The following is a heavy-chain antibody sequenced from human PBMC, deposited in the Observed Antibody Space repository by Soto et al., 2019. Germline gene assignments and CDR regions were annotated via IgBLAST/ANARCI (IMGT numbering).Heavy chain of an antibody. CDR2: LSYDGSNK. D-gene: IGHD3-9*01. J-gene: IGHJ4*02. CDR3: ARDHAYYDILTGYYSKGFNY. CDR1: GFTFSTYA. Sequence: QVQLVESGGGVVQPGRSLRLSCAASGFTFSTYAMHWVRQAPGKGLEWVAVLSYDGSNKYYADSVKGRFTISRDNPKNTLYVQMNSRRAEDTAVYYCARDHAYYDILTGYYSKGFNYWGQGTLVTVSS. V-gene: IGHV3-30-3*01.